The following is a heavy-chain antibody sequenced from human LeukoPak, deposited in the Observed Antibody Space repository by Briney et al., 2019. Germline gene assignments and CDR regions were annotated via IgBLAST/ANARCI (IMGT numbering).Heavy chain of an antibody. Sequence: PSETLSLTCSVSGASISSYYWSWIRQPPGKGLEWIGYIYYSGSTNYNPSPKSRVTISVDTSKNQFSLKLSSVTAADTAVYYCARDRQQLVRGAFDIWGQGTMVTVSS. V-gene: IGHV4-59*12. CDR3: ARDRQQLVRGAFDI. CDR2: IYYSGST. CDR1: GASISSYY. J-gene: IGHJ3*02. D-gene: IGHD6-13*01.